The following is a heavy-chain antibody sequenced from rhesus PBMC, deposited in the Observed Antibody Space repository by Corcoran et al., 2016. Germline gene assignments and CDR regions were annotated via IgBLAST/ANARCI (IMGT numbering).Heavy chain of an antibody. Sequence: QVKLQQWGEGLVKPSETLSLTCAVYGGHITGYSWRWIRQPPGKGLEWIGHIDGDSAITNYNPSLKNRATISKDTSNNQFSLRLTSVTAADTAVYYCARDRLIHWGQGVLVTVSS. CDR2: IDGDSAIT. D-gene: IGHD5-12*01. V-gene: IGHV4-73*01. CDR1: GGHITGYS. J-gene: IGHJ4*01. CDR3: ARDRLIH.